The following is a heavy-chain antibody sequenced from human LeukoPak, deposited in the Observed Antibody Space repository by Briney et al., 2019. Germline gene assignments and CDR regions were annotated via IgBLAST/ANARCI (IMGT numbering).Heavy chain of an antibody. J-gene: IGHJ3*02. D-gene: IGHD3-22*01. V-gene: IGHV4-59*01. CDR1: GGSISSYY. Sequence: RPSETLSPTCTVSGGSISSYYWSWIRQPPGKGLEWIGYIYYSGSTNYNPSLKSRVTISVDTSKNQFSLKLSSVTAADTAVYYCARTYYYDSSGYIGAFDIWGQGTMVTVSS. CDR3: ARTYYYDSSGYIGAFDI. CDR2: IYYSGST.